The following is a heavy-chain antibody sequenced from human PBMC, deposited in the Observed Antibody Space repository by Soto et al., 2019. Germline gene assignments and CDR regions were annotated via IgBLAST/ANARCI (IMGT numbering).Heavy chain of an antibody. CDR3: ASGSGSYYKNWFDP. D-gene: IGHD3-10*01. J-gene: IGHJ5*02. V-gene: IGHV4-39*01. Sequence: SETLSLTCTVSGGSISSSSYYWGWIRQPPGKGLEWIGSIYYSGSTYYNPSLKSRVTISVDTSKNQFSLQLSSVTAADTAVYYCASGSGSYYKNWFDPWGQGTLVTVSS. CDR1: GGSISSSSYY. CDR2: IYYSGST.